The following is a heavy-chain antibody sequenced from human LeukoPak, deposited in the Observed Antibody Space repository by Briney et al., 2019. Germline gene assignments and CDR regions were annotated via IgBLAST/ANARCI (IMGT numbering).Heavy chain of an antibody. J-gene: IGHJ4*02. CDR3: ARDRAYCSGGSCYSPGHLSYFDY. CDR1: GGSISSSSYY. D-gene: IGHD2-15*01. CDR2: IYYSGST. Sequence: NPSETLSLTCTVSGGSISSSSYYWGWIRQPPGKGLEWIGSIYYSGSTYYNPSLKSRVTISVDTSKNQFSLKLSSVTAADTAVYYCARDRAYCSGGSCYSPGHLSYFDYWGQGTLVTVSS. V-gene: IGHV4-39*07.